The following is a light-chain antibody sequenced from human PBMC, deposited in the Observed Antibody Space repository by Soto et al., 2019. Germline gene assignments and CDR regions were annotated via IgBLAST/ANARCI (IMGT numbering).Light chain of an antibody. V-gene: IGLV2-14*01. CDR2: GVS. CDR1: RSDIGSYNY. Sequence: QSVLTQPASVSGSPGQSITISCSGTRSDIGSYNYVAWYQQFPGKTPKILIYGVSNRPSGVFSRFSGSKSGNTASLTISGLQAEDEADYYCISYTGSSTSYVFGSGTKVTVL. J-gene: IGLJ1*01. CDR3: ISYTGSSTSYV.